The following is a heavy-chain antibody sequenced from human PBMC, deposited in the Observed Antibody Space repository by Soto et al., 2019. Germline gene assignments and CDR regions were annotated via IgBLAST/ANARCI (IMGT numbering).Heavy chain of an antibody. J-gene: IGHJ4*02. Sequence: ESGPTLVNPTQTLALTCTFSGFSLTTSGVGVGWIRKTPGKALEWLAVIYWDDDKRYNPSLKNRLTITKDTSKNQVVLIMADMDPVDTATYFCAHRGYMYGNWDHGYFDYWGQGTLVTVSS. CDR1: GFSLTTSGVG. CDR2: IYWDDDK. D-gene: IGHD5-18*01. V-gene: IGHV2-5*02. CDR3: AHRGYMYGNWDHGYFDY.